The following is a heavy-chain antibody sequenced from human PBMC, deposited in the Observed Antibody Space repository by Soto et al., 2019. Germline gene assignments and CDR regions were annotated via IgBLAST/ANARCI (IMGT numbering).Heavy chain of an antibody. CDR2: INVNSGGT. CDR1: GYTFTGNY. CDR3: ARGDKLSLYPQLDY. V-gene: IGHV1-2*04. J-gene: IGHJ4*02. D-gene: IGHD3-16*02. Sequence: QVQLVQSGAEVKKPGASVKVSCKASGYTFTGNYMHWVRQAPGQGFEWMGWINVNSGGTKYAQKFQGWVTMTRDTSISTAYMALSRLRSDDTAVYYCARGDKLSLYPQLDYWGQGTLVTASS.